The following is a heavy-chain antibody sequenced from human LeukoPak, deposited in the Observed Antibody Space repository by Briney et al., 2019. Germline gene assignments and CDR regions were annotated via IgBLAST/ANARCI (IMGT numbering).Heavy chain of an antibody. CDR2: IKQDGSEK. J-gene: IGHJ4*02. Sequence: PGGSLRLSCTASGFIFSSYCLMWVRQPPGKGLEWVANIKQDGSEKYYVDSVKGRFTISRDNAKNSLYLQMNSLRAEDTAVYYCAREGDDPTPFDYWGQGTLVTVSS. CDR3: AREGDDPTPFDY. CDR1: GFIFSSYC. D-gene: IGHD1-1*01. V-gene: IGHV3-7*01.